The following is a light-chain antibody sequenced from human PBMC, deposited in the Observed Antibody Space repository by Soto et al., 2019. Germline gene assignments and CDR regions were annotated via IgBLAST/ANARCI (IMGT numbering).Light chain of an antibody. CDR3: QQRTNWLT. V-gene: IGKV3-11*01. CDR1: QSVTWY. J-gene: IGKJ4*01. CDR2: DAT. Sequence: EIVLTQSPATLSLSPGERATLSCRASQSVTWYLAWYQQKPGQAPRLLIYDATNRATGIPARFSGSGSGTGFTLTISSLEPEDFAVYYCQQRTNWLTFGGGTRVEI.